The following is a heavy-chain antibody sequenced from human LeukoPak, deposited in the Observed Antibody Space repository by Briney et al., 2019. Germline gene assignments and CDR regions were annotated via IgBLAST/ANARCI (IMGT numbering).Heavy chain of an antibody. J-gene: IGHJ5*02. D-gene: IGHD6-13*01. V-gene: IGHV4-59*01. CDR1: GGSISDYY. CDR3: VRGKAAAGAIWFDP. CDR2: IYSSGST. Sequence: SETLSLTCTVSGGSISDYYWTWIRQPPGKGLEWIGCIYSSGSTSYKPSLKSRITISVDTSKNQFSLNLSSVTAADTAVYYCVRGKAAAGAIWFDPWAREPWSPSPQ.